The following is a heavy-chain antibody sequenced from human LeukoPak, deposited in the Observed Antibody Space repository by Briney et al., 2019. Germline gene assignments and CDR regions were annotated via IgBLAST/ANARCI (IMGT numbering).Heavy chain of an antibody. J-gene: IGHJ4*02. Sequence: GSLRLSCAASGLTFSSYAMSWVRQAPGKGLEWVSAISGSGGSTYYADSVKGRFTISRDNSKNTLYLQMNSLRAEDTAVYYCAKSSSRTYAHFDYWGQGTLVTVSS. CDR1: GLTFSSYA. V-gene: IGHV3-23*01. D-gene: IGHD2-2*01. CDR3: AKSSSRTYAHFDY. CDR2: ISGSGGST.